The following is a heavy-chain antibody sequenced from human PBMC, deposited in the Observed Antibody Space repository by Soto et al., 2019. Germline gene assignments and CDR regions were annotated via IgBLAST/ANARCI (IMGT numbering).Heavy chain of an antibody. CDR1: GGSISSGGYY. CDR2: IYYSGST. CDR3: ARDFPGGRVY. D-gene: IGHD3-16*01. J-gene: IGHJ4*02. V-gene: IGHV4-31*02. Sequence: LCGGSISSGGYYWSWIRQHPGKGLEWIGYIYYSGSTYYNPSLKSRVTISVDTSKNQFSLKLSSVTAADTAVYYCARDFPGGRVYWGQGTLVTVSS.